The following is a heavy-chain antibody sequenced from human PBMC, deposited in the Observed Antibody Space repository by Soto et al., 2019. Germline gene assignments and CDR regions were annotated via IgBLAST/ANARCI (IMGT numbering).Heavy chain of an antibody. CDR3: ARSNWNYYFDY. J-gene: IGHJ4*02. CDR1: GSSISSGGYY. D-gene: IGHD1-7*01. CDR2: IYYSGST. Sequence: QVQLQESGPGLVKPSQTLSLTCTVSGSSISSGGYYWSWIRQHPGKGLEWIGYIYYSGSTYYNPSLKSRVSISVDTSKNQFSLKLSSVTAADTAVYYCARSNWNYYFDYWGQGTLVTVSS. V-gene: IGHV4-31*03.